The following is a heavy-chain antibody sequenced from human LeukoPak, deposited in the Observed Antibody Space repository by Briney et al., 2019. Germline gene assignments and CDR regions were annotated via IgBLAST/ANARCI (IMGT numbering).Heavy chain of an antibody. D-gene: IGHD6-19*01. CDR1: GGSISSSSYY. CDR3: ASGQWLGRMED. J-gene: IGHJ4*02. CDR2: IYYSGRT. V-gene: IGHV4-39*01. Sequence: SETLSLTCTVSGGSISSSSYYWGWIRQPPGQGLEWIGSIYYSGRTYYSPVLKSRVTISEDTAKNQFSLKLTSVTAADTAVYYCASGQWLGRMEDWGQGTLVTVSS.